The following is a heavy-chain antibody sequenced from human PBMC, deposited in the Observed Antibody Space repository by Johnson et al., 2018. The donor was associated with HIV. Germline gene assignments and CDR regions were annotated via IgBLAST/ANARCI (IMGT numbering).Heavy chain of an antibody. Sequence: VQLVESGGGVVQPGGSLKLSCAASGFTFSGSAMHWVRQASGKGLEWVVRIRSKANSYATAYAASVKGRFTISRDNSKNTLYLQMNSLRAEDTAVYYCAKDNNDYYDSGGAFDIWGQGTMVTVS. CDR1: GFTFSGSA. CDR2: IRSKANSYAT. V-gene: IGHV3-73*01. CDR3: AKDNNDYYDSGGAFDI. D-gene: IGHD3-22*01. J-gene: IGHJ3*02.